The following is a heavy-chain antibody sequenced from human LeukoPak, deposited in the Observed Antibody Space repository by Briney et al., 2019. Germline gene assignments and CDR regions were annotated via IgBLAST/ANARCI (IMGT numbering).Heavy chain of an antibody. CDR3: ASRNDILTGYVFDF. CDR1: GGSVSSSIYY. D-gene: IGHD3-9*01. V-gene: IGHV4-39*01. J-gene: IGHJ4*02. Sequence: PSETLSLTCTVSGGSVSSSIYYWGWIRQPPGKGLEWIGSIYYSGSTSYNPSLKSRVTISVDTSKNRFSLKLTSVTAADTAVYYCASRNDILTGYVFDFWGQGTLVTVSS. CDR2: IYYSGST.